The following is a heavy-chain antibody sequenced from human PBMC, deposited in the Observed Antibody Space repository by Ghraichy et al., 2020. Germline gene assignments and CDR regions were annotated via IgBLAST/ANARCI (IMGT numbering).Heavy chain of an antibody. Sequence: GESLNISCAASGFTFSRCWMSWVRQAPGKGLEWVANIKEDGSDKYYEDSVKGRFTISRDNAKNSLYLQMNSLRAEDTAVYYCARWYYYDSRARGLDYWGQGTLVTVSS. D-gene: IGHD3-22*01. CDR1: GFTFSRCW. CDR3: ARWYYYDSRARGLDY. J-gene: IGHJ4*02. CDR2: IKEDGSDK. V-gene: IGHV3-7*01.